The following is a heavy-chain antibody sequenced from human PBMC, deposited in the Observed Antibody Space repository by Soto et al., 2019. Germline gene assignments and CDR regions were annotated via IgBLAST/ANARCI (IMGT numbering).Heavy chain of an antibody. D-gene: IGHD4-17*01. CDR1: GFSLTTSGVG. CDR3: AHRRKYGDFDY. CDR2: LYWDADI. J-gene: IGHJ4*02. V-gene: IGHV2-5*02. Sequence: QITLKESGPTLVKPTQTLTLTCTFSGFSLTTSGVGVGWIRQPPGTALEWLALLYWDADIHYSPSLKSRLPVTKETSKTPVVLTMTKMDPGDTATYYCAHRRKYGDFDYWGQGTPVTVSS.